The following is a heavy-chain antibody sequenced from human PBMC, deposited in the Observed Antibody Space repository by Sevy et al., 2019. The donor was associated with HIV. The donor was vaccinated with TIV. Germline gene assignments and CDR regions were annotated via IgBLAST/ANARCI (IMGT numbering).Heavy chain of an antibody. J-gene: IGHJ5*02. CDR1: GFTFSSYS. CDR2: ISSSSSYI. V-gene: IGHV3-21*01. CDR3: SRDKLERGHWFDP. D-gene: IGHD1-1*01. Sequence: RGSLRLSCAASGFTFSSYSMNWVRQAPGKGLEWVSSISSSSSYIYYVDSVKGRFTISRDNAKNSLYLQMNSLRAEDTAVYYCSRDKLERGHWFDPWGQGTLVTVSS.